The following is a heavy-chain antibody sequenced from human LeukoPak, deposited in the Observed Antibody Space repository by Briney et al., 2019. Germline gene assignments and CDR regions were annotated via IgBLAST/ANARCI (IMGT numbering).Heavy chain of an antibody. D-gene: IGHD3-3*01. CDR3: ARDHRFYDFWSAFYYDY. Sequence: GGSLRLSCAASGFTFSSYAMSWVRQAPGKGLEWVSYISSNSNTIYYADSVKGRFTISRDNAKNSLYLQMNSLRAEDTAVYYCARDHRFYDFWSAFYYDYWGQGTLVTVSS. J-gene: IGHJ4*02. CDR1: GFTFSSYA. V-gene: IGHV3-48*01. CDR2: ISSNSNTI.